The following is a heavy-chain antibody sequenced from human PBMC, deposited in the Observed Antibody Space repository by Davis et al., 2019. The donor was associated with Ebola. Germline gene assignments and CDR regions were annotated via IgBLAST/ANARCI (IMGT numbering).Heavy chain of an antibody. D-gene: IGHD7-27*01. CDR1: GFSFNSYA. J-gene: IGHJ4*02. V-gene: IGHV3-23*01. Sequence: PGGSLRLSCTASGFSFNSYAMHWVRQAPGKGLEWVSSISAGGGRTYYADSVKGRYTISRDNYKNTVYLQMNSLRAEDTAVYYCLGDPNWAFGYWGQGTLVTVSS. CDR2: ISAGGGRT. CDR3: LGDPNWAFGY.